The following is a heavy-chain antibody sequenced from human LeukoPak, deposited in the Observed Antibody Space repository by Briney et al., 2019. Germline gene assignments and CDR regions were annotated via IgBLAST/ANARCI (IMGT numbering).Heavy chain of an antibody. CDR2: INPNSGGT. Sequence: ASVKVSCKASGYTFTGYYMHWVRQAPGQGLEWMGWINPNSGGTNYAQKFQGRVTMTRDTSISTAYMELSRLRPDDTAVYYCARDYRIAVAAPGYWGQGTLVTVSS. D-gene: IGHD6-19*01. CDR1: GYTFTGYY. V-gene: IGHV1-2*02. J-gene: IGHJ4*02. CDR3: ARDYRIAVAAPGY.